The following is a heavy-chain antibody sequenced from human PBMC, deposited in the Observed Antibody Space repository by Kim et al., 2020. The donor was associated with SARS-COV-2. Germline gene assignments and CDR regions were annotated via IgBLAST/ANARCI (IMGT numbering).Heavy chain of an antibody. CDR1: GFTLSDYY. CDR3: SRDGSGDY. J-gene: IGHJ4*02. V-gene: IGHV3-72*01. CDR2: TRNKAKSYTT. Sequence: GGSLRLSCAASGFTLSDYYMDWVCQAPGKGLEWVGRTRNKAKSYTTNYAASVKGRFTIPRDDSKNSVYLQMNNLKTEDTAVYYCSRDGSGDYWGQGTLVTVSS.